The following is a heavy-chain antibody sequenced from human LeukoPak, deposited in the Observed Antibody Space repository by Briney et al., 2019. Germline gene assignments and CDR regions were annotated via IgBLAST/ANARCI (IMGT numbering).Heavy chain of an antibody. V-gene: IGHV4-38-2*01. Sequence: SETLSLTCAVSGYSISSGYYWGWIRQPPGKGLEWIGSIYHSGSTYYNPSLKSRVTISVDTSKNQFSLKLISVTAADTAVYYCARLTRGYSYGYVYWGQGTLVTVSS. J-gene: IGHJ4*02. CDR2: IYHSGST. CDR1: GYSISSGYY. CDR3: ARLTRGYSYGYVY. D-gene: IGHD5-18*01.